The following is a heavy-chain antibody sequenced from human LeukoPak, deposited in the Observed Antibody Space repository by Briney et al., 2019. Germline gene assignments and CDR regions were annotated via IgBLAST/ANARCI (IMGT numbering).Heavy chain of an antibody. CDR2: ICLDGRI. V-gene: IGHV4-4*02. D-gene: IGHD2-15*01. J-gene: IGHJ4*02. CDR1: GGSITSRDC. Sequence: NASETLSLTCGVSGGSITSRDCWSWVRQPPGKGLEWIGEICLDGRIHYTPSLKSRISISIDRSKDQFSLNLISVAAADTAIYFCASQGGLRNDFWGQGTLVTVSS. CDR3: ASQGGLRNDF.